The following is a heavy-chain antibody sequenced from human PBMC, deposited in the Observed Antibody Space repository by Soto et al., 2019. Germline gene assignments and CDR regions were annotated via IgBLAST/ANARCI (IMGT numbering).Heavy chain of an antibody. CDR2: IDPSDSYT. V-gene: IGHV5-10-1*01. Sequence: PGESLKISCKGSGYSFTSYWISWVRQMPGKGLEWMGRIDPSDSYTNYSPSFQGHVTISADKSISTAYLQWSSLKASDTAMYYCASAGDGYSGFTAYDYWGQGTLVTVSS. D-gene: IGHD5-12*01. CDR1: GYSFTSYW. J-gene: IGHJ4*02. CDR3: ASAGDGYSGFTAYDY.